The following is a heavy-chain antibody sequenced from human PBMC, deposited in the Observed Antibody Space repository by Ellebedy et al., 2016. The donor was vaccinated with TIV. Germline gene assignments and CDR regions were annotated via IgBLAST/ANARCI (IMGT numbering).Heavy chain of an antibody. CDR2: ISSSSSTI. CDR3: ARDEVPLYSSSSEEGVLEY. Sequence: GESLKISCAASGFTFSSYSMNWVRQAPGKGLEWVSYISSSSSTIYYADSVKGRFTVSRDNAKNSLYLQMNSLRAEDTAVYYCARDEVPLYSSSSEEGVLEYWGQGTLVTVSS. V-gene: IGHV3-48*01. D-gene: IGHD6-6*01. J-gene: IGHJ4*02. CDR1: GFTFSSYS.